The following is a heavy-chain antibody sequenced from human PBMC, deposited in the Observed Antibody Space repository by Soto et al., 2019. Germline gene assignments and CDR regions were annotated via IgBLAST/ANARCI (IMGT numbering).Heavy chain of an antibody. CDR1: GFTFSKYG. Sequence: VQLVESGGGVVQPGRSLRLSCAAYGFTFSKYGIHWVRQAPGKGLEWVALIWYDGSNKYYADSVKGRFTVSRDNSTDTVYLQMNSLRAEETGVYCCARCGADCSLDYWGQGILVTVSS. CDR2: IWYDGSNK. CDR3: ARCGADCSLDY. D-gene: IGHD2-21*02. J-gene: IGHJ4*02. V-gene: IGHV3-33*01.